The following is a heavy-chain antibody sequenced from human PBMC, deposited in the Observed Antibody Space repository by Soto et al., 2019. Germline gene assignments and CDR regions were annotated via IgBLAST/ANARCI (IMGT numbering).Heavy chain of an antibody. J-gene: IGHJ6*02. CDR3: EYRALAEGSLSYDGKDV. CDR2: ISSYTGNTYYQHTANT. D-gene: IGHD2-2*01. CDR1: GYNFTNYH. V-gene: IGHV1-18*04. Sequence: SSVKVSCKASGYNFTNYHIHWVRQAPGQGLEWMGWISSYTGNTYYQHTANTEYANKFQGRVSLTTDTFTTTAYMELRGLRSDETAVYYCEYRALAEGSLSYDGKDVWGPGTSVAVSS.